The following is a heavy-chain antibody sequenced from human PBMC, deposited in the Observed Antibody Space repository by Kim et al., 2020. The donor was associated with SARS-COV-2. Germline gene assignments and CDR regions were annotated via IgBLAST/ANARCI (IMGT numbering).Heavy chain of an antibody. D-gene: IGHD4-17*01. V-gene: IGHV3-23*01. CDR3: AKGKGGYDYGDYVALYYFDY. CDR2: ISGSGGST. Sequence: GGSLRLSCAASGFTFSSYAMSWVRQAPGKGLEWVSAISGSGGSTYYADSVKGRFTISRDNSKNTLYLQMNSLRAEDTAVYYCAKGKGGYDYGDYVALYYFDYWGQGTLVTVSS. CDR1: GFTFSSYA. J-gene: IGHJ4*02.